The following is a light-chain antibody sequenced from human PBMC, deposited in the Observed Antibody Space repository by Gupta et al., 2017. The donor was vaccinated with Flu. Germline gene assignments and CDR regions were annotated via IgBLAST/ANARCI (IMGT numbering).Light chain of an antibody. CDR3: RYSTNNNTRWV. CDR2: EDR. Sequence: QSALTQPASVSGSPGQSVSISCTGTSRDIGGYNSVSWYQQYQAKAHKLCSGEDRNRPSGVHARGSGSKTSATESLTVSGAQAEDEAYYDCRYSTNNNTRWVFGGGTKLTVL. V-gene: IGLV2-14*03. CDR1: SRDIGGYNS. J-gene: IGLJ3*02.